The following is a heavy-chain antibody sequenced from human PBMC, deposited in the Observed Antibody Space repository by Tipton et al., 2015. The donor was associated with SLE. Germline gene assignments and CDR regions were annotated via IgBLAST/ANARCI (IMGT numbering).Heavy chain of an antibody. CDR1: GGSISSYY. D-gene: IGHD3-3*01. J-gene: IGHJ4*02. CDR3: VRHGISDWSDFDF. Sequence: TLSLTCTVSGGSISSYYWSWIRQPAGGGLEWIGRIYTNENTNYNPSLKSRVTMSVDTSKNQFSLRLNSVTAADTAVYYCVRHGISDWSDFDFWGQGTLVAVSS. V-gene: IGHV4-4*07. CDR2: IYTNENT.